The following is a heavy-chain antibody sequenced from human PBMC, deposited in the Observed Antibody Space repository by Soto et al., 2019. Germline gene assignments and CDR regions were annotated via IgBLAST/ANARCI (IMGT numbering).Heavy chain of an antibody. CDR2: ISGSGDSA. CDR3: GKERRGSGWSVCNF. CDR1: GFIFRDYA. V-gene: IGHV3-23*01. J-gene: IGHJ4*02. D-gene: IGHD6-19*01. Sequence: VQLLESGGGLVQPGGSLRLSCAASGFIFRDYAMNWVRQAPGKGLEWVSDISGSGDSARYADSVKGRFTISRDNSRNTPYLQINSLRVDDTAVYYCGKERRGSGWSVCNFWGQGTLVTVSS.